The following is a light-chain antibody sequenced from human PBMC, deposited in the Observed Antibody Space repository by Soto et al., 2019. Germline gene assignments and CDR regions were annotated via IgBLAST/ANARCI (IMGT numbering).Light chain of an antibody. CDR2: AAS. Sequence: DIQMPQSPSSLSASVGDRVTITYRASQSISSYLNWYQQKQGKAPKLLIYAASRLQSGVPSRFSGSGSGTDFTLTISSLQPEDFATYYCQLALTFGGGTKVEIK. CDR1: QSISSY. CDR3: QLALT. J-gene: IGKJ4*01. V-gene: IGKV1-39*01.